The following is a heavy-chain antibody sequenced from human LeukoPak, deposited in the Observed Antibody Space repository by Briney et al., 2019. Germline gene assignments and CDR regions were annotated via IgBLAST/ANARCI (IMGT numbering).Heavy chain of an antibody. D-gene: IGHD3-10*01. V-gene: IGHV4-61*05. Sequence: PSETLSLTCTVSGGSISSSSYYWGWVRQPPGKGLEWIGYIYYSGSTNYNPSLKSRVTISVDTSKNQFSLKLSSVTAADTAVYYCARVSRELDRDYYYMDVWGKGTTVTISS. J-gene: IGHJ6*03. CDR3: ARVSRELDRDYYYMDV. CDR1: GGSISSSSYY. CDR2: IYYSGST.